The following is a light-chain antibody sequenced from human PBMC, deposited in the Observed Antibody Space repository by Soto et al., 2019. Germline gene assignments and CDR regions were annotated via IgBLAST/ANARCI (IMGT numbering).Light chain of an antibody. J-gene: IGKJ5*01. CDR1: QDINKN. Sequence: DIQMTQSPSSLSASVGDRVTITCQASQDINKNLIWYQQKPGKAPKLLIYDASDLETGVPSRFSGSGSGTDFTFTISRLQPEDIETYYCQQYENLPITFGQGTRLEIK. V-gene: IGKV1-33*01. CDR3: QQYENLPIT. CDR2: DAS.